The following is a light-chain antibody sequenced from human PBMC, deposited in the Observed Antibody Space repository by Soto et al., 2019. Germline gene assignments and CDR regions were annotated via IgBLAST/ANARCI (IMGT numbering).Light chain of an antibody. V-gene: IGKV1-13*02. Sequence: AILLTQSPSSLSASVGDRVTITCRASQGIDSSFAWYQQKPGKAPSLLISGASTLESGVPSRFSGSPLSGSASGTAFSLTISSLQPDDFATYYCQQYNTYPWTFGQGTKVDIK. J-gene: IGKJ1*01. CDR1: QGIDSS. CDR3: QQYNTYPWT. CDR2: GAS.